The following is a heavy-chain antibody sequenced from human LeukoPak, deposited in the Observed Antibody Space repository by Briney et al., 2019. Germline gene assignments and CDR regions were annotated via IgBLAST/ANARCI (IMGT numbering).Heavy chain of an antibody. CDR3: AKDTTCSSTSCLAYYYYGMDV. CDR1: GFTFSSYA. V-gene: IGHV3-30*04. Sequence: GRSLRLSCAASGFTFSSYAMHWVRQAPGKGLEWVAVISYDGSNKYYADSVKGRFTISRDNSKNTLYLQMNSLRAEDTAVYYCAKDTTCSSTSCLAYYYYGMDVWGKGTTVTVSS. J-gene: IGHJ6*04. CDR2: ISYDGSNK. D-gene: IGHD2-2*01.